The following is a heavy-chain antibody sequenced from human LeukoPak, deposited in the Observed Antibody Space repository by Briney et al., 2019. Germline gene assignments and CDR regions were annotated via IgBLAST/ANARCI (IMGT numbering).Heavy chain of an antibody. D-gene: IGHD5-24*01. V-gene: IGHV4-59*01. J-gene: IGHJ4*02. CDR2: LSKSGNT. CDR3: ARDRGWLQFDY. CDR1: GGSISSYY. Sequence: SETLSLTCTVSGGSISSYYWSWIRLPPGKGLEWIGYLSKSGNTNYSPSLKSQVTIFGGTSKNQFFLKLSSVTAADTAVYYCARDRGWLQFDYWGQGTLVTVSS.